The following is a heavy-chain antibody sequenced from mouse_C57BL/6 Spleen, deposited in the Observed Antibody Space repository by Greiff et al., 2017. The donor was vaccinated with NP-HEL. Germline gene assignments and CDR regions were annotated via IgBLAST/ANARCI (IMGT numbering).Heavy chain of an antibody. CDR3: TRDRSYYGSSYDYFDY. CDR1: GFTFSSYA. D-gene: IGHD1-1*01. V-gene: IGHV5-9-1*02. Sequence: EVMLVESGEGLVKPGGSLKLSCAASGFTFSSYAMSWVRQTPEKRLEWVAYISSGGDYIYYADTVKGRFTISRDNARNTLYLQMSSLKSEDTAMYYCTRDRSYYGSSYDYFDYWGQGTTLTVSS. CDR2: ISSGGDYI. J-gene: IGHJ2*01.